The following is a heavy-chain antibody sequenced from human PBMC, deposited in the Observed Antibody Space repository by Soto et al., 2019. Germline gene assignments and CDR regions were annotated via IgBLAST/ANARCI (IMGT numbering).Heavy chain of an antibody. CDR3: ARAYYDSSGYYYRGDYYYGMEV. CDR2: IIPIFGTA. V-gene: IGHV1-69*13. D-gene: IGHD3-22*01. J-gene: IGHJ6*02. CDR1: GGTFSSYA. Sequence: GASVKVSCKASGGTFSSYAISWVRQAPGQGLEWMGGIIPIFGTANYAQKFQGRVTITADESTSTAYMELSSLRSEDTAVYYCARAYYDSSGYYYRGDYYYGMEVWGQGTTVTVSS.